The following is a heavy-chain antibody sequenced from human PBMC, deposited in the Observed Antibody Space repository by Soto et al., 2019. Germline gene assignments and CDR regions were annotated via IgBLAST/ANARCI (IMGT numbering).Heavy chain of an antibody. CDR2: IGAADDP. D-gene: IGHD2-15*01. CDR3: ARAYSGRLPRRADYYFAMDV. Sequence: GGSLRLSCAASGFTFSADDMHWVRQTTGKVLEWVSAIGAADDPYYLGSVKGRSTISRENAKNSLYLQMNSLRAEDTAVYYCARAYSGRLPRRADYYFAMDVWGQGTTVTVSS. V-gene: IGHV3-13*05. J-gene: IGHJ6*02. CDR1: GFTFSADD.